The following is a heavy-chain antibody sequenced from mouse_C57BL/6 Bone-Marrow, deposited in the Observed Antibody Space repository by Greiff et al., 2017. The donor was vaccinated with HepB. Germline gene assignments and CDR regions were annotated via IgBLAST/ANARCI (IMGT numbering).Heavy chain of an antibody. V-gene: IGHV2-2*01. J-gene: IGHJ2*01. Sequence: QVQLKESGPGLVQPSQCLSITCTVSGFSLTSYGVHWVRQSPGKGLEWLGVIWSGGSTDYNAAFISRLSISKDNSKSQVFIKMNSLQAEDTAIYYCARNEYYGSLYYFGCWGQGTTLTVSS. CDR1: GFSLTSYG. CDR2: IWSGGST. CDR3: ARNEYYGSLYYFGC. D-gene: IGHD1-1*01.